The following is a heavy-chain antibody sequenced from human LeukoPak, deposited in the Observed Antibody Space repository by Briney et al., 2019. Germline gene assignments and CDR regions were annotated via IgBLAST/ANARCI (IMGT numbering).Heavy chain of an antibody. D-gene: IGHD4-11*01. J-gene: IGHJ4*02. CDR3: ATNSRLDH. V-gene: IGHV1-2*02. Sequence: ASVKVSCKTSGYTFSGYYMRWVRQAPGQGLEWMGWINPNNGVAIYAQKFQGRVIMTRDTSISTFYMELSTMRSDDTAVYYCATNSRLDHWGQGTLVTVSS. CDR2: INPNNGVA. CDR1: GYTFSGYY.